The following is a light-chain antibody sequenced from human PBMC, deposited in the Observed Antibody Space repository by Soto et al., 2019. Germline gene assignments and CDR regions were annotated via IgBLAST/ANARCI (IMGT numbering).Light chain of an antibody. CDR1: TSNTGNNY. J-gene: IGLJ1*01. Sequence: QSALTQPPSVSAAPGQRVTISCSGSTSNTGNNYVSWYQQLPGTAPKLLIYETDKRPSGIPDRFSGSKSGTSATLGISGLQTGDEADYYCATWDSSLGAHAFGTGTKVTVL. V-gene: IGLV1-51*02. CDR2: ETD. CDR3: ATWDSSLGAHA.